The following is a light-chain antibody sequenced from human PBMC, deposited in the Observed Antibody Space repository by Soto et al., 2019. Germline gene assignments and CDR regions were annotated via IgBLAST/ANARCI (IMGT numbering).Light chain of an antibody. Sequence: EIVLTQSPCTLSLSPGDRATLSCRASQTVRNNYLAWYQQKPGQAPRLLIYDASSRATGIPDRFSGGGSGTDFTLTISRLEPEDFAGYYCQQYTSYSRTFGGGTKVDI. CDR2: DAS. V-gene: IGKV3-20*01. J-gene: IGKJ4*01. CDR1: QTVRNNY. CDR3: QQYTSYSRT.